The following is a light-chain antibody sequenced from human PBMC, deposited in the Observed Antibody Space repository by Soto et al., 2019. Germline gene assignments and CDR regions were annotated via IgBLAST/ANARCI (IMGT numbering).Light chain of an antibody. V-gene: IGKV3-15*01. Sequence: EIVLTPSPGTLSLSPGERATLSCRASQSVNSRLAWYQHKPGQAPRLLISGASTRATGIPARFSGSGSGTEFTLTISSLQSEDFAVYYCQQYDKWPQFTFGQGTKVDIK. CDR2: GAS. CDR1: QSVNSR. J-gene: IGKJ2*01. CDR3: QQYDKWPQFT.